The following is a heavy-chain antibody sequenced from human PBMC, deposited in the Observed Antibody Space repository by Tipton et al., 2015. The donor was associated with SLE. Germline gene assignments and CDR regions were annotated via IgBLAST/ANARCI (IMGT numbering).Heavy chain of an antibody. CDR2: FHHKGSS. CDR3: AVQSSGSARADY. J-gene: IGHJ4*02. D-gene: IGHD4-11*01. Sequence: TLSLTCTVSGDSISSGSFYWGWIRQSPGKGLEWIGSFHHKGSSYYSPSLGSRVTISGDTSRNQFSLTLSSVTAADTAVYYCAVQSSGSARADYWGQGTLVTVSS. V-gene: IGHV4-39*07. CDR1: GDSISSGSFY.